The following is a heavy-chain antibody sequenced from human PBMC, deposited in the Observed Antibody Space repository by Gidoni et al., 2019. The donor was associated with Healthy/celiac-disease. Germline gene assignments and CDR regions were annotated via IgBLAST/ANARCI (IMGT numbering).Heavy chain of an antibody. CDR3: ARAPEPEYSSSSWVGYYYYGMDV. V-gene: IGHV4-59*01. Sequence: STNYNPSLKSRVTISVDTSKNQFSLKLSSVTAADTAVYYCARAPEPEYSSSSWVGYYYYGMDVWGQGTTVTVSS. D-gene: IGHD6-6*01. CDR2: ST. J-gene: IGHJ6*02.